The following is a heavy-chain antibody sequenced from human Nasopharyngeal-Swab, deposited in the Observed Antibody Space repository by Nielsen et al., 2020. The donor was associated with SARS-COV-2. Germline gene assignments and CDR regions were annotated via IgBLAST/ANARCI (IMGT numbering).Heavy chain of an antibody. Sequence: GESLKISCAASGFTFTSYAINWVRQAPGKGLEWVSGISGSGDNPYYADSVRGRFIISRDTSRNTLCLQMNSLRAEDTALYYCAKDSGAGFCSAGTCFPTNHWGRGTLVTVSS. J-gene: IGHJ5*02. CDR3: AKDSGAGFCSAGTCFPTNH. CDR1: GFTFTSYA. CDR2: ISGSGDNP. D-gene: IGHD2-15*01. V-gene: IGHV3-23*01.